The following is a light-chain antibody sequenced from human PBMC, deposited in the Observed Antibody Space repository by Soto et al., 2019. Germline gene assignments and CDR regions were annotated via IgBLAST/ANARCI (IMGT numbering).Light chain of an antibody. V-gene: IGKV4-1*01. J-gene: IGKJ2*03. CDR3: QQYYSTPYS. CDR2: WAS. Sequence: DIVMTQSPDSLPVSLGERATINCKYSQSLLYSSNNKNYLAWYQQKPGQPPKLLIFWASTRESGVPDRFSGSGSGTDFTLTISRLQAEDVAVYYCQQYYSTPYSFGQGTKLEFK. CDR1: QSLLYSSNNKNY.